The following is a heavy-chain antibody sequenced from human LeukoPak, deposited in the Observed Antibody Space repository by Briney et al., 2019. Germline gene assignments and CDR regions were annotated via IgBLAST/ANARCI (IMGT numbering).Heavy chain of an antibody. D-gene: IGHD6-19*01. Sequence: PSETLSLTCTVSGGSVSSGGYYWSWIRQHPGKGLEWIGYIYYSGSTYYNPSLKSRVTISVDTSKNQFSLKLSSVTAADTAVCYCARSRIAVAGGFDPWGQGTLVTVSS. CDR2: IYYSGST. J-gene: IGHJ5*02. CDR1: GGSVSSGGYY. CDR3: ARSRIAVAGGFDP. V-gene: IGHV4-31*03.